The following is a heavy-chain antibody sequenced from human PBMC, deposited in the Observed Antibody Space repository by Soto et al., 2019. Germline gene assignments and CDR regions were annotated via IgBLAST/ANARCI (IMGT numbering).Heavy chain of an antibody. CDR2: IYYSGST. V-gene: IGHV4-59*01. D-gene: IGHD3-9*01. Sequence: SETLSLTCTVSGGSISSYYWSWIRQPPGKGLEWIGYIYYSGSTNYNPSLKSRVTISVDTSKNQFSLKLSSVTAADTAVYYCARSPYYDILTGYFDYWGQGTLVTVSS. J-gene: IGHJ4*02. CDR3: ARSPYYDILTGYFDY. CDR1: GGSISSYY.